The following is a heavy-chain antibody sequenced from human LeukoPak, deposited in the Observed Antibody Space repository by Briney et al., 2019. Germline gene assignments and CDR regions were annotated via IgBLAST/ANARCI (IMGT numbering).Heavy chain of an antibody. Sequence: GGSLRLSCAASGFTFSNYAMSWVRQAPGKGLEWVSGISGNGDSTYYAASVKGRFTVSRDNSNNMLHLQLNSLRAEDTAVFYCAVYTYYSDSSGHYPDYWGQGTLVTVSS. CDR2: ISGNGDST. J-gene: IGHJ4*02. D-gene: IGHD3-22*01. CDR3: AVYTYYSDSSGHYPDY. V-gene: IGHV3-23*01. CDR1: GFTFSNYA.